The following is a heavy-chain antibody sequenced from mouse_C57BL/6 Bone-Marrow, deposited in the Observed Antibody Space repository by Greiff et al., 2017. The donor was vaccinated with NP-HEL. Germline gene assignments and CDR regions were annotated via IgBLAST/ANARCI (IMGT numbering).Heavy chain of an antibody. V-gene: IGHV1-9*01. Sequence: QVQLQQSGAELMKPGASVKLSCKATGYTFTGYWIEWVKQRPGHGLEWIGEILPGSGSTNYNEKFKGKATFTADTSSNTAYMQLSSLTTEDSASYYCARGGNSYYYGSSYDRYFDVWGTGTTVTVSS. D-gene: IGHD1-1*01. CDR3: ARGGNSYYYGSSYDRYFDV. CDR1: GYTFTGYW. J-gene: IGHJ1*03. CDR2: ILPGSGST.